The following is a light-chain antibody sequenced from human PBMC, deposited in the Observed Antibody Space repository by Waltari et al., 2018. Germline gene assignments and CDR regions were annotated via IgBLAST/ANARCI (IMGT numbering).Light chain of an antibody. J-gene: IGLJ2*01. CDR2: DVD. V-gene: IGLV2-11*01. CDR3: CSYAGRYTSV. Sequence: QSALTQPRSVSGSPGQAVTLSCTRTNRDVGAYNYVSWHQPRPGKAPTLVIYDVDKRPSGVPDRFSGSKAGNTASLTISGLQTDDEADYYCCSYAGRYTSVFGGGTKVTVL. CDR1: NRDVGAYNY.